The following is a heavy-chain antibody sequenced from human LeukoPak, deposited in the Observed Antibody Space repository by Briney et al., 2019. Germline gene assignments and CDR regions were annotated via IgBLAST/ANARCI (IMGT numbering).Heavy chain of an antibody. CDR3: ARVAGGVIVSTEHDY. J-gene: IGHJ4*02. V-gene: IGHV1-18*01. CDR2: ISAYNGNT. D-gene: IGHD3-16*02. Sequence: GASVKVSCKASGYTFTSYGISWVRQAPGQGLEWMGWISAYNGNTNYAQKLQGRVTVTTDTSTSTAYMELRSLRSDDTAVYYCARVAGGVIVSTEHDYWGQGTLVTVSS. CDR1: GYTFTSYG.